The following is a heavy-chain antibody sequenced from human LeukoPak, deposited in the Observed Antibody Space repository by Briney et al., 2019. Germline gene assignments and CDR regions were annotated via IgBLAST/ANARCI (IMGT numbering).Heavy chain of an antibody. CDR3: ARDLDSSSWLLDY. V-gene: IGHV3-7*01. CDR1: GFTFSSYW. Sequence: GGSLRLSCAASGFTFSSYWMHWVRQAPGKGLEWVANIKQDGSEKYYVDSVKGRFTISRDNAKNSLYLQMNSLRAEDTAVYYCARDLDSSSWLLDYWGQGTLVTVSS. J-gene: IGHJ4*02. CDR2: IKQDGSEK. D-gene: IGHD6-13*01.